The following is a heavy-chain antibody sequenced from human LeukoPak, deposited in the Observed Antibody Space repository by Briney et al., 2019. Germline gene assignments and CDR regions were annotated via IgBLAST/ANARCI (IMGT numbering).Heavy chain of an antibody. Sequence: PSETLSLTCAVSGGSVNRGTFFWTWIRKPPGKGLEWIGYISNSGSTNYHPSLKSRVTISSDTSKTQFTLKLTSVTAADTAVYYCARVSMVRGVIRIDYWGQGTLVTVSS. CDR1: GGSVNRGTFF. D-gene: IGHD3-10*01. CDR2: ISNSGST. J-gene: IGHJ4*02. CDR3: ARVSMVRGVIRIDY. V-gene: IGHV4-61*01.